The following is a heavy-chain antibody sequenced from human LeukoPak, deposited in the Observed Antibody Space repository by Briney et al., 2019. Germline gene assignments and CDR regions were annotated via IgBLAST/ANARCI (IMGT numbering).Heavy chain of an antibody. CDR2: IHTNGGT. CDR1: GDSITSGSYY. V-gene: IGHV4-61*09. CDR3: ARSIAVTGKRWLDP. J-gene: IGHJ5*02. Sequence: SQTLSLICTVSGDSITSGSYYWSWIRQPAGKGPEWIGHIHTNGGTKYNPSLESRVTIPLETSDNQFSLELNSVTATDTAVYYCARSIAVTGKRWLDPWGQGTLVTVSS. D-gene: IGHD6-19*01.